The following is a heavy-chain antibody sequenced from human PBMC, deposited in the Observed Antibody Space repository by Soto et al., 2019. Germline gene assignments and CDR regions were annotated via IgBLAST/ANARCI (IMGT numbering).Heavy chain of an antibody. D-gene: IGHD3-10*01. J-gene: IGHJ5*02. Sequence: PGGSLRLSCAASGFTFSSYSMNWVRQAPGKGLEWVSSISSSSSYIYYADSVKGRFTISRDNAKNSLYLQMNSLRAEDTAVYYCARGYHGYYYGSGYNWFDPWGQGTLVPVSS. V-gene: IGHV3-21*01. CDR1: GFTFSSYS. CDR3: ARGYHGYYYGSGYNWFDP. CDR2: ISSSSSYI.